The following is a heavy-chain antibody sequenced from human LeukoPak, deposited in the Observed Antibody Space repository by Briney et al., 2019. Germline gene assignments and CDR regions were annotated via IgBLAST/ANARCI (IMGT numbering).Heavy chain of an antibody. CDR3: ARDKEGIAVAGTIYYYMDV. Sequence: GGSLRLSCAASGFTFTNYAMTWVRQAPGKGLEWVSYISSSSSTIYYADSVKGRFTISRDNAKNSLYLQMNSLRAEDTAVYYCARDKEGIAVAGTIYYYMDVWGKGTTVTVSS. CDR1: GFTFTNYA. D-gene: IGHD6-19*01. J-gene: IGHJ6*03. V-gene: IGHV3-48*01. CDR2: ISSSSSTI.